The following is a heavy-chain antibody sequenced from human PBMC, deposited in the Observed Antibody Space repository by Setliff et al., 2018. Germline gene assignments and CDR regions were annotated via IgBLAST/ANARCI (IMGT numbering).Heavy chain of an antibody. CDR2: IYPGDSDT. CDR1: GCSFTSYW. D-gene: IGHD3-10*01. CDR3: ARRLTTPYYYGSGTYLDNNNRWFDP. V-gene: IGHV5-51*01. J-gene: IGHJ5*02. Sequence: GESLKISCKGSGCSFTSYWIGWVRQVPGKGLEWMGIIYPGDSDTRYSPSFQGQVTISADKSISTAYLQWSSLKASDTAMYYCARRLTTPYYYGSGTYLDNNNRWFDPWGQGTLVTVSS.